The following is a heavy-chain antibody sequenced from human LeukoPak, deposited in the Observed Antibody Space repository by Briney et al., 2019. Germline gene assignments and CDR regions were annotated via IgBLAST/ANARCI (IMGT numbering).Heavy chain of an antibody. J-gene: IGHJ5*02. Sequence: ASETLSLTCAVYGGSFSGYYWSWIRQPPGKGLEWIGEINHSGSTNYNPSLKSRVTISVDTSKNQFSLKLSSVTAADTAVYYCARRLGVAITYYNWFDPWGQGTLVTVSS. CDR1: GGSFSGYY. CDR2: INHSGST. V-gene: IGHV4-34*01. D-gene: IGHD3-16*01. CDR3: ARRLGVAITYYNWFDP.